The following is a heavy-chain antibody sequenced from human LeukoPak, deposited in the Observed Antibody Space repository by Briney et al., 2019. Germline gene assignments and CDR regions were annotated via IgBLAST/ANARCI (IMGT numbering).Heavy chain of an antibody. CDR3: ARGLDCSSTRCYGLYAFDI. J-gene: IGHJ3*02. Sequence: GGSLRLSCAASGFTFSSYWMSWVRQAPGKGLEWVANIKQDGSEKYYVDSVKGRFTISRDNAKNSLYLQMNSLRAEDTAVYYCARGLDCSSTRCYGLYAFDIWGQGTMVSVSS. V-gene: IGHV3-7*01. CDR1: GFTFSSYW. D-gene: IGHD2-2*01. CDR2: IKQDGSEK.